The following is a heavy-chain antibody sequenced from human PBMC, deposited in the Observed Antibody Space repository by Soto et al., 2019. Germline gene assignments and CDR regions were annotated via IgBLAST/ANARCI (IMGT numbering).Heavy chain of an antibody. Sequence: QVQLVQSGAEVKKPGASVKVSCKASGYTFTSYYMHWVRQAPGQGLEWMGIINPSGGSTSHAQKFQGRVTMTRDTSTSTVYMELSSLRSEDTAVYYCARVYDYYDSSGYSALYFDSWGQGTLVTVSS. J-gene: IGHJ4*02. CDR3: ARVYDYYDSSGYSALYFDS. CDR2: INPSGGST. D-gene: IGHD3-22*01. V-gene: IGHV1-46*03. CDR1: GYTFTSYY.